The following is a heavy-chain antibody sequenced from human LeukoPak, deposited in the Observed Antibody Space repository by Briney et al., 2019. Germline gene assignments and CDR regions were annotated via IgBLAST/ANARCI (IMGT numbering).Heavy chain of an antibody. CDR2: INHSGST. Sequence: SETLSLTCAVYGGSFSDYYWSWIRQPPGKGLEWIGEINHSGSTNYNSSLKSRVTISVDTSKNLFSLRLTSVTAADTAVYYCARQLDHYDNIYYFDYWGQGTLVTVSS. CDR1: GGSFSDYY. V-gene: IGHV4-34*01. D-gene: IGHD3-16*01. CDR3: ARQLDHYDNIYYFDY. J-gene: IGHJ4*02.